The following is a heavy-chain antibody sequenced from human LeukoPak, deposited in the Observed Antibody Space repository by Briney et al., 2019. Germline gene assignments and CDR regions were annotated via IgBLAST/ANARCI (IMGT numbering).Heavy chain of an antibody. CDR2: IRSKAYGGTT. D-gene: IGHD2-15*01. Sequence: GGSLRLSCTASGFTFSDYAVNWVRQAPGKGLEWVAFIRSKAYGGTTEYAASVKGRFTFSRDDSKSIAYLQMNNLKTEDTAVYYCTRDGGFLYYLDYWGQGALVTVSS. CDR3: TRDGGFLYYLDY. CDR1: GFTFSDYA. J-gene: IGHJ4*02. V-gene: IGHV3-49*04.